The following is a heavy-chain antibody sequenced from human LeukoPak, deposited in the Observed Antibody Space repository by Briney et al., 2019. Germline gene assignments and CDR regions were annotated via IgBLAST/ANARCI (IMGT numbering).Heavy chain of an antibody. CDR3: AREVVTMVRGGGNYYYYGMDV. J-gene: IGHJ6*04. Sequence: SETLSLTCAVYGGSFSGYYWSWIRQPPGKGLEWIGEIYHSGSTNYNPSLKSRVTISVDKSKNQFSLKLSSVTAADTAVYYCAREVVTMVRGGGNYYYYGMDVWGKGTTVTVSS. CDR2: IYHSGST. D-gene: IGHD3-10*01. V-gene: IGHV4-34*01. CDR1: GGSFSGYY.